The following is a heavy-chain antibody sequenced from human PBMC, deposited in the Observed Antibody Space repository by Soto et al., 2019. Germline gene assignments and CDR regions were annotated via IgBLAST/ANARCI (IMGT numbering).Heavy chain of an antibody. CDR1: GFTVSSNY. J-gene: IGHJ6*02. Sequence: EVQLVESGGGLIQPGGSLRLSCAASGFTVSSNYMSWVRQAPGKGLEWVSVIYSGGSTYYADSVKGRFTISRDNSKNTLYLQMNSLRAEDTAVYYCARDRYYDFWSGYLSGMDVWGQGTTVTVSS. V-gene: IGHV3-53*01. D-gene: IGHD3-3*01. CDR2: IYSGGST. CDR3: ARDRYYDFWSGYLSGMDV.